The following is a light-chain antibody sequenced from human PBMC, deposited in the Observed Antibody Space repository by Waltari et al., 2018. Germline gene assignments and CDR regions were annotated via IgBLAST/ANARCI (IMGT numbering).Light chain of an antibody. V-gene: IGLV8-61*01. CDR3: LRYKGSGIWV. J-gene: IGLJ3*02. CDR2: KAY. Sequence: VVTQEPSSLVSPGGTVTLTCAFSSGSPSTTSYVSWYQQRPGQTPRTLVYKAYARSSGVPDRFCGSILGNEAALIITGAQADDEAVYFCLRYKGSGIWVYCGGNELTGL. CDR1: SGSPSTTSY.